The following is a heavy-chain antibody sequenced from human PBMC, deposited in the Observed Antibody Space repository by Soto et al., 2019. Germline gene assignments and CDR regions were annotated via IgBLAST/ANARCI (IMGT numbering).Heavy chain of an antibody. CDR2: ISYDGSNK. J-gene: IGHJ5*02. V-gene: IGHV3-30*18. D-gene: IGHD3-10*01. CDR3: AKDNTGRLEVGSGTSWFDP. Sequence: QVQLVESGGGVVQPGRSLRLSCAASGFTFSSYGMHWVRQAPGKGLEWVAVISYDGSNKYYADSVKGRFTTSRDNSKHTLYLQMNSLRAEDTAVYYCAKDNTGRLEVGSGTSWFDPWGQGTLVTVSS. CDR1: GFTFSSYG.